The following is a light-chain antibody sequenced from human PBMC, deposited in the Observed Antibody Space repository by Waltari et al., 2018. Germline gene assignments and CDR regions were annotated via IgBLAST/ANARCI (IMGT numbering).Light chain of an antibody. CDR2: GTS. CDR3: QHYVSLPVT. V-gene: IGKV3-20*01. CDR1: QSVGRS. J-gene: IGKJ1*01. Sequence: EILVTQSPGTLSLSPGERATLSCRASQSVGRSLAWYQQKPGQPPRLLIYGTSNRATGIPDRFSGGGSGTDFSLTISRLEPEDVAVYYCQHYVSLPVTFGQGTKVEIK.